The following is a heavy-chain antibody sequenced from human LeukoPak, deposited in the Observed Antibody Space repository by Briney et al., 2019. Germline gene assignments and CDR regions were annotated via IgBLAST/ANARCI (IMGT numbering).Heavy chain of an antibody. Sequence: GRSLRLSCSASGFTFDDYAMHWVRQAPGKGLEWVSGISWNSGSIGYADSVKGRFTISRDNSKDTLYLQMNSMRAEDTAVYYCARVATMTDPWGSLAYCSQATLATVSS. V-gene: IGHV3-9*01. CDR1: GFTFDDYA. CDR2: ISWNSGSI. CDR3: ARVATMTDPWGSLAY. D-gene: IGHD3-22*01. J-gene: IGHJ4*02.